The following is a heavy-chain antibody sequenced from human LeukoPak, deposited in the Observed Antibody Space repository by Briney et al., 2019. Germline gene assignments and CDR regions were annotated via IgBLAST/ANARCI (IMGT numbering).Heavy chain of an antibody. CDR2: ISGSDGRT. J-gene: IGHJ4*02. D-gene: IGHD3-10*01. CDR1: GFTFSNYA. CDR3: AKDRVVRGAFFDY. V-gene: IGHV3-23*01. Sequence: GGSLRLSCAASGFTFSNYAMNWVRQAPGKGLEWVSAISGSDGRTYYADSVKGRFNITRDNSKNTLYLQMNSLRAEDTAVFYCAKDRVVRGAFFDYWGQGTLVTVSS.